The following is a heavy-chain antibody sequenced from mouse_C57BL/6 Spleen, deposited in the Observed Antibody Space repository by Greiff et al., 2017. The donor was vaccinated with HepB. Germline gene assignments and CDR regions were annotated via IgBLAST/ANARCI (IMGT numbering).Heavy chain of an antibody. CDR3: ARSPYDYDVAY. J-gene: IGHJ3*01. D-gene: IGHD2-4*01. Sequence: VQLQQSGAELVKPGASVKLSCKASGYTFTSYWMHWVKQRPGQGLEWIGMIHPNSGSTNYNEKFKSKATLTVDKSSSTAYMQLSSLTSEDSAVYYCARSPYDYDVAYWGQGTLVTVSA. CDR1: GYTFTSYW. V-gene: IGHV1-64*01. CDR2: IHPNSGST.